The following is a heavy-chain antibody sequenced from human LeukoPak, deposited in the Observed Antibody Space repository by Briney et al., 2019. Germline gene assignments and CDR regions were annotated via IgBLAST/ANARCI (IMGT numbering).Heavy chain of an antibody. Sequence: ASVKVSCKASGYTFTSYGISWVRQAPGQGLEWMGWISAYNGNTNYAQKLQGRVTMTTDTSTSTAYMELRSLRSEDTAVYYCARGYGHYYYYYMDVWGKGTTVTVSS. J-gene: IGHJ6*03. CDR2: ISAYNGNT. CDR3: ARGYGHYYYYYMDV. D-gene: IGHD4-17*01. CDR1: GYTFTSYG. V-gene: IGHV1-18*01.